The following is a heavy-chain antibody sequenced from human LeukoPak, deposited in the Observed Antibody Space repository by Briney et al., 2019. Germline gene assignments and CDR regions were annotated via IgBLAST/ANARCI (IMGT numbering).Heavy chain of an antibody. Sequence: SETLSLTCTVSGVSISSYYWSWIRQPPGKGLEWVWYIYTSGSSNYNPSLKSRVTISVDTSKTQFSLKLSSVTAADTAVYYWARQAGSSYLSYYFDYWGQGTLVTVSS. D-gene: IGHD6-6*01. J-gene: IGHJ4*02. V-gene: IGHV4-4*09. CDR1: GVSISSYY. CDR3: ARQAGSSYLSYYFDY. CDR2: IYTSGSS.